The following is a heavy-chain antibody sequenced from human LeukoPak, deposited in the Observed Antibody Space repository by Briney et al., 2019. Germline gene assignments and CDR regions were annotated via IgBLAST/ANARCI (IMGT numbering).Heavy chain of an antibody. CDR3: ARFITMVRGVIGYYMDV. CDR1: GFTLSSYW. CDR2: IKQDGSEK. D-gene: IGHD3-10*01. J-gene: IGHJ6*03. V-gene: IGHV3-7*01. Sequence: GGSLRLSCAASGFTLSSYWMSWVRQAPGKGLEWVANIKQDGSEKYYVDSVKGRFTISRDNAKNSLYLQMNSLRAEDTAVYYCARFITMVRGVIGYYMDVWGKGTTVTVSS.